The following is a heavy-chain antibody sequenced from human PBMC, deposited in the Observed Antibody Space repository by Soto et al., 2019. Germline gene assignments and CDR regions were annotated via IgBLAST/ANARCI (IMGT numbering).Heavy chain of an antibody. J-gene: IGHJ5*01. CDR2: MYHTGST. CDR1: GGSISSGGNY. V-gene: IGHV4-31*03. Sequence: LSLTCTVSGGSISSGGNYWSWIRQLPGKGLQWIGYMYHTGSTYYNPSLKSRLTMSVDTSETQFSLKLSSVTAADTAVYYCATTGGDCNSISCYAGWLDSWGQGTLVTVSS. D-gene: IGHD2-2*01. CDR3: ATTGGDCNSISCYAGWLDS.